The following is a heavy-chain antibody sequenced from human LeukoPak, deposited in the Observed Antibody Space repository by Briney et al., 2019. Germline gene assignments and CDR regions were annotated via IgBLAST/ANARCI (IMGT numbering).Heavy chain of an antibody. CDR2: IYYSGST. V-gene: IGHV4-59*01. J-gene: IGHJ4*02. Sequence: SGTLSLTCTVSGGSISSYYWSWIRQPPGKGLEWIGYIYYSGSTNYNPSLKSRVTISVDTSKNQFSLKLSSVTAADTAVYYCARGTSEWFGELFYWGQGTLVTVSS. CDR3: ARGTSEWFGELFY. CDR1: GGSISSYY. D-gene: IGHD3-10*01.